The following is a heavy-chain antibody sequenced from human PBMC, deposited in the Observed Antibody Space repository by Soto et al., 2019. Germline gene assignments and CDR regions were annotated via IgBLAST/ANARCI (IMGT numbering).Heavy chain of an antibody. CDR3: AKEPVGPDWYFDL. Sequence: DVQLLESGGGLVQLGGSLRLSCAASGFTFRSYAMSWVRQAPRKGLEWVSGISGSGISTHYADSVKGRFTVSRDNSKNTLYLQMNSLRAEDTAVYNCAKEPVGPDWYFDLWGRGTLVTVSS. J-gene: IGHJ2*01. V-gene: IGHV3-23*01. CDR1: GFTFRSYA. CDR2: ISGSGIST.